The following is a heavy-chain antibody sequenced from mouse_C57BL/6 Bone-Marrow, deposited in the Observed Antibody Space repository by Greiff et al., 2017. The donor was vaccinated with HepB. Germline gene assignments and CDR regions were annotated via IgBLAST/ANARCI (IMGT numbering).Heavy chain of an antibody. J-gene: IGHJ4*01. CDR1: GYTFTSYW. V-gene: IGHV1-64*01. CDR2: IHPNSGST. CDR3: APITTVVDYYAMDY. Sequence: QVQLQQPGAELVKPGASVKLSCKASGYTFTSYWIHWVKQRPGQGLEWIGMIHPNSGSTNYNEKFKSKATLTVDKSSSTAYMQLSSLTSEDSAVYYCAPITTVVDYYAMDYWGQGTSVTVSS. D-gene: IGHD1-1*01.